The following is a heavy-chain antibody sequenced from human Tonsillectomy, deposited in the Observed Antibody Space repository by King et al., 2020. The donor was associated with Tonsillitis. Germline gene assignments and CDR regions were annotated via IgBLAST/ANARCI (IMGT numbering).Heavy chain of an antibody. CDR3: ARHEGTENYDS. Sequence: VQLVESGAEVKKSGESLSISCKGSGYSFTSHWISWVRQMPGKGLEWMGRIDPSDSYTNYSPSFQGHVTISADKSISTAYLQWGSLQASDTAMYYCARHEGTENYDSWGQGTLVTVSS. D-gene: IGHD1-1*01. J-gene: IGHJ4*02. CDR2: IDPSDSYT. V-gene: IGHV5-10-1*03. CDR1: GYSFTSHW.